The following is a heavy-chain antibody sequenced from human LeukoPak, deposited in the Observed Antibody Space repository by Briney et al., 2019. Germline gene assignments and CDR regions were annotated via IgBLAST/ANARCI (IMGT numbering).Heavy chain of an antibody. D-gene: IGHD2-15*01. V-gene: IGHV1-69*13. CDR1: GYTFTSYA. CDR3: ARGRASGSYYGMDV. CDR2: IIPIFGTA. Sequence: ASVKVSCKASGYTFTSYAMHWVRQAPGQGLEWMGGIIPIFGTANYAQKFQGRVAITADESTSTAYMELSSLRSEDTAVYYCARGRASGSYYGMDVWGQGTTVTVSS. J-gene: IGHJ6*02.